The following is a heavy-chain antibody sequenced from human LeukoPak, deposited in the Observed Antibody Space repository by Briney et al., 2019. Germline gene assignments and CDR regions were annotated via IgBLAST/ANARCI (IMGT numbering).Heavy chain of an antibody. J-gene: IGHJ5*02. CDR2: IIPIFGTA. Sequence: GASVKVSCKASGYTFTSYGISWVRQAPGQGLEWMGGIIPIFGTANYAQKFQGRVTITADESTSTAYMELSSLRSEDTAVYYCASGAIVVVPAASPLPTYNWFDPWGQGTLVTVSS. CDR3: ASGAIVVVPAASPLPTYNWFDP. V-gene: IGHV1-69*13. D-gene: IGHD2-2*01. CDR1: GYTFTSYG.